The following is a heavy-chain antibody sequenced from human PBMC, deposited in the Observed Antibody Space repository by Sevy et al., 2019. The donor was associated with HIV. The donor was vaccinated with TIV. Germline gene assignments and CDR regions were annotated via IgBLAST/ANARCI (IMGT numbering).Heavy chain of an antibody. J-gene: IGHJ6*02. D-gene: IGHD6-13*01. V-gene: IGHV3-7*01. CDR3: ARDTGGIGMDV. Sequence: GGSLRLSCAASGFTFSSHWMSWVRQAPGKGLEWVANIKQDGSDKYYVDSVKGRFTISRDNAKNSLCLQMNSLRAEDTAVYYCARDTGGIGMDVWGQGTTVTVSS. CDR1: GFTFSSHW. CDR2: IKQDGSDK.